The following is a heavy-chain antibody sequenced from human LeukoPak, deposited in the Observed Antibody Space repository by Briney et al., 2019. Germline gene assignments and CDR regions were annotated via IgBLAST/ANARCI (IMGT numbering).Heavy chain of an antibody. J-gene: IGHJ3*02. CDR2: FYYSGIT. CDR1: GGSISNYY. V-gene: IGHV4-59*01. D-gene: IGHD4-23*01. CDR3: ARGRGVVTSFDI. Sequence: PSETLSLTCTVSGGSISNYYWSWVRQPPGKGLEWIGYFYYSGITNYNPSLKSRVTISVDTSTNQFSLKLSSVTAADTAVYYCARGRGVVTSFDIWGQGTMVTVSS.